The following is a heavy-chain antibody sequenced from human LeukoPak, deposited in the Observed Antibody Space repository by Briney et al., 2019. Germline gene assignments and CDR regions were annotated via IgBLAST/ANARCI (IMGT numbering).Heavy chain of an antibody. Sequence: ASVKVSCMASGYTFTGYYLHWVRQAPGQGLEWMGWINPNSGGTNYAQSFQGRVAVTRDTSNSTAYMELRSLKSDDTAVYYCARGHFDFWSGYSLLNFFDPGGQGTLVTVSS. D-gene: IGHD3-3*01. CDR3: ARGHFDFWSGYSLLNFFDP. J-gene: IGHJ5*02. CDR1: GYTFTGYY. CDR2: INPNSGGT. V-gene: IGHV1-2*02.